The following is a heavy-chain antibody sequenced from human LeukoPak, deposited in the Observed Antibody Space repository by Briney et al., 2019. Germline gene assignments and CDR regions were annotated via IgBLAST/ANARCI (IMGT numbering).Heavy chain of an antibody. D-gene: IGHD1-7*01. CDR2: ISWNSGSI. V-gene: IGHV3-9*01. CDR3: ARDTGYNWNYVAFFDY. Sequence: GGSLRLSCAASGFTFDDYAMHWVRQAPGKGLEWVSGISWNSGSIGYADSVKGRFTISRDNAKNSLYLQMNSLRAEDTAVYYCARDTGYNWNYVAFFDYWGQGTLVTVSS. CDR1: GFTFDDYA. J-gene: IGHJ4*02.